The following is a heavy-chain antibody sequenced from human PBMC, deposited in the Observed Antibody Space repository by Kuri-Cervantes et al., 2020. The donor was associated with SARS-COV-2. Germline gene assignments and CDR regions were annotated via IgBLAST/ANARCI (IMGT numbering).Heavy chain of an antibody. Sequence: ETLSLTCAASGFTFNSYSMNWVRQAPGKGLEWVSSISSSSSYIYYADSVKGRFTISGDNAKNSLYLQMNSLKTEDTAVYYCTTLIDYWGQGALVTVSS. CDR2: ISSSSSYI. V-gene: IGHV3-21*04. CDR3: TTLIDY. J-gene: IGHJ4*02. CDR1: GFTFNSYS.